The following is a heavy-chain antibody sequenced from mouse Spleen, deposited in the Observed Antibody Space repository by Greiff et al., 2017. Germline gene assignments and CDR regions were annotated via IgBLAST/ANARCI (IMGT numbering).Heavy chain of an antibody. CDR1: GYTFTSYT. V-gene: IGHV1-4*01. D-gene: IGHD2-10*02. CDR3: AIPYGNYEGWYFDV. CDR2: INPSSGYT. Sequence: QVQLQQSGAELARPGASVKMSCKASGYTFTSYTMHWVKQRPGQGLEWIGYINPSSGYTKYNQKFKDKATLTADKSSSTAYMQLSSLTSEDSAVYYCAIPYGNYEGWYFDVWGAGTTVTVSS. J-gene: IGHJ1*01.